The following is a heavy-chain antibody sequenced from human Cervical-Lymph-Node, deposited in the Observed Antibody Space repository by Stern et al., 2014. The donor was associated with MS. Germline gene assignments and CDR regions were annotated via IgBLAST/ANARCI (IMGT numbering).Heavy chain of an antibody. V-gene: IGHV4-59*01. Sequence: QVQLQESGPGLVKPSETLSLTCSVSGGSMNNYYLSWIRQPPGKGLEWIGYIDYRGSTKYNPSLKSRVTISVDTSKNQFSLKLSSVTAADTAVYYCAKDEGCSGGTCYSTDWFDPWGQGTLVTVSS. CDR1: GGSMNNYY. CDR2: IDYRGST. CDR3: AKDEGCSGGTCYSTDWFDP. D-gene: IGHD2-15*01. J-gene: IGHJ5*02.